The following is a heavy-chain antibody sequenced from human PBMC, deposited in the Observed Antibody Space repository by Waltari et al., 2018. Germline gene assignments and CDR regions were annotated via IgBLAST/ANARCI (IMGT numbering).Heavy chain of an antibody. Sequence: QVQLQESCPGLVKPSGTLSLTCTVSGGSSRTEYWSWIRQSPGKGLEYVGYIFDSGSTNYNPSLKSRVTISVDTSKNQFSLRLTSVTAADTAVYTCARVIRLRGDYYMDVWGKGTTVTVSS. V-gene: IGHV4-59*01. J-gene: IGHJ6*03. CDR1: GGSSRTEY. CDR3: ARVIRLRGDYYMDV. CDR2: IFDSGST. D-gene: IGHD3-10*01.